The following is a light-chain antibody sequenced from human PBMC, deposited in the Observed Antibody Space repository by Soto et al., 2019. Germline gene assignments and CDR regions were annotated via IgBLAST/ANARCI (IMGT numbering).Light chain of an antibody. J-gene: IGKJ1*01. CDR2: KAS. CDR3: QRYSSYPWT. Sequence: DIQMTQSPSTLSASVGDRVAITCRASQSISTLLAWYQQKPGKAPKLLIYKASSLESGVPSRFSGSGSGTEFTLTISSLQPDDFASYYCQRYSSYPWTFGQGTKVEIK. CDR1: QSISTL. V-gene: IGKV1-5*03.